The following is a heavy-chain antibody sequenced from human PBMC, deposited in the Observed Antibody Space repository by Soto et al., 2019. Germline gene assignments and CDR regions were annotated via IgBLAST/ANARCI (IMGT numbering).Heavy chain of an antibody. V-gene: IGHV3-23*01. D-gene: IGHD5-12*01. CDR2: LSASGGST. Sequence: EVQLLESGGGLVQPGGSLRLSCAASGFTFSSYAMSWVRQSPVKGLEWVSALSASGGSTYYADSVKGRFTISRDNSKYTLYLQMNSLSAEDTAVYYCAKDLVAGYWGQGTLVTVSS. CDR3: AKDLVAGY. CDR1: GFTFSSYA. J-gene: IGHJ4*02.